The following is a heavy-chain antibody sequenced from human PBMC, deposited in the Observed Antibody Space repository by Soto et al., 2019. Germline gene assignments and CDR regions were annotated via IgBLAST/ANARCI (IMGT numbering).Heavy chain of an antibody. V-gene: IGHV1-46*03. CDR1: GYTFTSYY. J-gene: IGHJ6*02. CDR3: ARGNSVWSVRYYYGMDV. D-gene: IGHD6-19*01. Sequence: QVQLVQSGAEVKKPGASVKVSCKASGYTFTSYYMHWVRQAPGQGLEWMGIINPSGGSTSYAQKFQGRVTMTRDTSTSTVYMELSILRSEDTAVYYCARGNSVWSVRYYYGMDVWGQGTTVTVSS. CDR2: INPSGGST.